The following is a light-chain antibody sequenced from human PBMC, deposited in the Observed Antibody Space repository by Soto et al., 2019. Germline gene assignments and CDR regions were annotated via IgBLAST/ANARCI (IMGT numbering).Light chain of an antibody. V-gene: IGKV3-15*01. CDR1: QSVGTN. CDR3: QQRSNWPPLIT. Sequence: EIVMTQSPATLSVSPGERATLSCRASQSVGTNLAWYQQKPGQAPRLLIYAVSTRATGIPARFSGSGSGTEFTLTISSLQSEDFAVYYCQQRSNWPPLITFGGGTKVEI. J-gene: IGKJ4*01. CDR2: AVS.